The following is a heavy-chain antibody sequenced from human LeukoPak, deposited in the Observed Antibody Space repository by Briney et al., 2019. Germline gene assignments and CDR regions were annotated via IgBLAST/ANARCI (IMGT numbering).Heavy chain of an antibody. Sequence: ASVKVSCKASGYTFTSYDINWVRQATGQGLEWMGWMNPNCGNTGYAQKFQGRVTMTRNTSISTAYMELSSLRSEDTAVYYCARTKLWFGELEPNYYYYYGMDVWGQGTTVTVSS. CDR3: ARTKLWFGELEPNYYYYYGMDV. V-gene: IGHV1-8*01. CDR1: GYTFTSYD. CDR2: MNPNCGNT. J-gene: IGHJ6*02. D-gene: IGHD3-10*01.